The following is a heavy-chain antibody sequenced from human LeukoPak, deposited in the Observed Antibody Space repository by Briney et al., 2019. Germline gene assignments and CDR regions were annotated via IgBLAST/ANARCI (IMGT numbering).Heavy chain of an antibody. CDR1: GFTFSNAW. CDR3: TTDLSDYDFWRGYYYYMDV. V-gene: IGHV3-15*01. D-gene: IGHD3-3*01. Sequence: KPGGSLRLSCAASGFTFSNAWMSWVRQAPGKGLEWVGRIKSKTDGGTTDYAAPVKGRFTISRDDSKNTLYLQMNSLKTEDTAVYYCTTDLSDYDFWRGYYYYMDVWGKGTTVTVSS. J-gene: IGHJ6*03. CDR2: IKSKTDGGTT.